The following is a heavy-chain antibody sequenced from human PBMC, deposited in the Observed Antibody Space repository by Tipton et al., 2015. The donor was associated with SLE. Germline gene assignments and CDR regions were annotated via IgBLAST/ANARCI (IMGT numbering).Heavy chain of an antibody. D-gene: IGHD5-24*01. CDR1: GFTFSSYS. J-gene: IGHJ4*02. Sequence: SLRLSCAASGFTFSSYSMNWVRQAPGKGLEWVSSISSSSSYIYYAGSVKGRFTISRDNAKNSLYLQMNSLRAEDTAVYYCARDVRDGYKADYWGQGTLVTVSS. CDR2: ISSSSSYI. CDR3: ARDVRDGYKADY. V-gene: IGHV3-21*01.